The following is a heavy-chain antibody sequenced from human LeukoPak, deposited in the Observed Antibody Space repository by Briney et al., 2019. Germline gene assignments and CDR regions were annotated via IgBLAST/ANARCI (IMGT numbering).Heavy chain of an antibody. CDR2: IYIDGGT. CDR1: GFSVSSTY. Sequence: PGGSLRLSCEASGFSVSSTYMTWVRQAPGKGLEWVSVIYIDGGTYYADSVKGRFAISRDTSKNTLYLQMNSLRPEDTAVYYCAGRHCSGGGCYFAGADPFDYWGQGTLVTVSS. D-gene: IGHD2-15*01. V-gene: IGHV3-53*01. J-gene: IGHJ4*02. CDR3: AGRHCSGGGCYFAGADPFDY.